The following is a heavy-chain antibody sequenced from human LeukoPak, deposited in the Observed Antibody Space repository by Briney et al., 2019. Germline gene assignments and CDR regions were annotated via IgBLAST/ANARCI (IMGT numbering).Heavy chain of an antibody. Sequence: GGSLRLSCAASGFTFSTYSMNWVRQAPGKGLEWVSSISSSSTYIYYADSVKGRFTISRDNAKNSLYLQMNSLRAEDTAVYYCAREVPGNYDSSGYTALYFDYWGQGALVTASS. V-gene: IGHV3-21*01. CDR2: ISSSSTYI. J-gene: IGHJ4*02. CDR1: GFTFSTYS. D-gene: IGHD3-22*01. CDR3: AREVPGNYDSSGYTALYFDY.